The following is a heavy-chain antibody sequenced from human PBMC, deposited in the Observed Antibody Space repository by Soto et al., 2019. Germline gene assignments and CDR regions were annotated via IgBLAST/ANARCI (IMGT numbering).Heavy chain of an antibody. D-gene: IGHD4-17*01. Sequence: PGESLKISCKGSGYSFTSYWIGWVRQMPGKGLEWMGIIYPGDSDTRYSPSFQGQVTISADKSISTAYLQWSSLKASDTAMYYCARLGTVTRSTYTRGYYYYGMDVWGQGTTVTVS. CDR1: GYSFTSYW. CDR2: IYPGDSDT. V-gene: IGHV5-51*01. J-gene: IGHJ6*02. CDR3: ARLGTVTRSTYTRGYYYYGMDV.